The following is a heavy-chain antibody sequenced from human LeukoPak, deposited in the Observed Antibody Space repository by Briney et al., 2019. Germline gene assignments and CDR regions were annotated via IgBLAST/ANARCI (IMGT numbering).Heavy chain of an antibody. CDR3: VKDFCRGGNCPFPFFDS. D-gene: IGHD4-23*01. CDR1: GFTISGHA. V-gene: IGHV3-23*01. Sequence: GGSLRLSCVASGFTISGHAMSWVRQAPAKGLEWVSITVAGYSETHYADSVRGRFTISRDDSSNALSLEMNSLRADDTGTYYCVKDFCRGGNCPFPFFDSWGQGTVVTVSS. J-gene: IGHJ4*02. CDR2: TVAGYSET.